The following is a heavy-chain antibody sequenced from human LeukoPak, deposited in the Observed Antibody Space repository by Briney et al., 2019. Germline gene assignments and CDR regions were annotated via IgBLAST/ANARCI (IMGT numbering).Heavy chain of an antibody. CDR1: GYTFTGYY. J-gene: IGHJ3*02. CDR2: INPNSGGT. V-gene: IGHV1-2*06. D-gene: IGHD3-9*01. Sequence: ASVKVSCKVSGYTFTGYYMHWVRQAPGQGLEWMGRINPNSGGTNYAQKFQGRVTMTRDTSISTAYMELSRLRSDDTAVYYCATPVGLRYFDWLSQSDAFDIWGQGTMVTVSS. CDR3: ATPVGLRYFDWLSQSDAFDI.